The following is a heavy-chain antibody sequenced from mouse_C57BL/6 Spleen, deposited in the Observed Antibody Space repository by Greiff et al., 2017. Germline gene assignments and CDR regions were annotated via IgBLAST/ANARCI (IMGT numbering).Heavy chain of an antibody. D-gene: IGHD1-1*01. CDR1: GYTFTDHT. J-gene: IGHJ2*01. Sequence: VQRVESDAELVKPGASVKISCKVSGYTFTDHTIHWMKQRPEQGLEWIGYIYPRDGSTKYNEKFKGKATLTADKSSSTAYMQLNSLTSEDSAVYFCASPLYYYGSSYDYFDYWGQGTTLTVSS. CDR2: IYPRDGST. CDR3: ASPLYYYGSSYDYFDY. V-gene: IGHV1-78*01.